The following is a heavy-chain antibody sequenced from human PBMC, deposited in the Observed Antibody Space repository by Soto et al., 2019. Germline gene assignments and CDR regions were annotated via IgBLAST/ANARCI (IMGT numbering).Heavy chain of an antibody. CDR1: GFTFSNYG. CDR3: ARDDEYSGNGMDV. D-gene: IGHD3-10*01. J-gene: IGHJ6*02. Sequence: QVQLVESGGGVVQPGRSLRLSCAASGFTFSNYGTHWVRQAPGKGLEWVAVILNDGSNRYHADSVKDRFTISRDNSKNTLYLQMNSLRAEDTAVYYCARDDEYSGNGMDVWGQGTTVTVS. V-gene: IGHV3-33*01. CDR2: ILNDGSNR.